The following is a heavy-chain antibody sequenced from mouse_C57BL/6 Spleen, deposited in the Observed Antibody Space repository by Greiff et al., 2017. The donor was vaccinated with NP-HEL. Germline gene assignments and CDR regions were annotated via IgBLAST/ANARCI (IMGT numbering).Heavy chain of an antibody. V-gene: IGHV1-52*01. CDR3: ARSFYDYDGTGSCLQY. J-gene: IGHJ2*01. CDR1: GYTFTSYW. D-gene: IGHD2-4*01. Sequence: QVQLQQPGAELVRPGSSVKLSCKASGYTFTSYWMHWVKQRPIQGLEWIGNIDPSDSETHYNQKFKDKATLTVDKSSRTAYMQLSRLTSEDSAVYDCARSFYDYDGTGSCLQYWGQGTTLTVSS. CDR2: IDPSDSET.